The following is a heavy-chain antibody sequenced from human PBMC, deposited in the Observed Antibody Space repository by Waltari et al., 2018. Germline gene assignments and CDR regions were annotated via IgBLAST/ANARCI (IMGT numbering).Heavy chain of an antibody. V-gene: IGHV3-21*01. CDR2: ISSSSSYI. Sequence: EVQLVESGGGLVKPGGSLRLSCAASGFTFSSYSMNWVRQAPGKGLEWVSSISSSSSYIYYAESVKGRFTISRDNAKNSLYLQMNSLRAEDTAVYYCARDFGITMIVVDPSPFDYWGQGTLVTVSS. D-gene: IGHD3-22*01. CDR3: ARDFGITMIVVDPSPFDY. CDR1: GFTFSSYS. J-gene: IGHJ4*02.